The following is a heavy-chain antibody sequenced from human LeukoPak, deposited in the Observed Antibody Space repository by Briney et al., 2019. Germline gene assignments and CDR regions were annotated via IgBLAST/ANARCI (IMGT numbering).Heavy chain of an antibody. CDR1: GYTFTSYY. Sequence: ASVKVSCKASGYTFTSYYMHWVRQAPGQGLEWMGIINPSGGSTSYAQKFQGRVTMTRDTSTSTVYMELSSLRSEDTAVYYCVASGVREYYFDYWGQGTLVTVSS. J-gene: IGHJ4*02. CDR3: VASGVREYYFDY. D-gene: IGHD3-10*01. CDR2: INPSGGST. V-gene: IGHV1-46*01.